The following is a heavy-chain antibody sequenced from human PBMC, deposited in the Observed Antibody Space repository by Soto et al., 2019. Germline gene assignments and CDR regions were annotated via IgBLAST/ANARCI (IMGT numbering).Heavy chain of an antibody. V-gene: IGHV3-30*18. CDR1: GFTFSSYW. D-gene: IGHD3-22*01. Sequence: GGSLRLSCADSGFTFSSYWMHWVRQAPGKGLEWVALISYDGSDKDYADSVKGRFTISRDNSKNTLYLQMNSLRAEDTAVYYCAKDGGAEYYDSSGYFDYWGRGTLVTVSS. J-gene: IGHJ4*02. CDR3: AKDGGAEYYDSSGYFDY. CDR2: ISYDGSDK.